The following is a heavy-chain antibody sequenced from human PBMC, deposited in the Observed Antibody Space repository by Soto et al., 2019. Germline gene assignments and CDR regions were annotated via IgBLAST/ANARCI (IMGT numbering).Heavy chain of an antibody. Sequence: EVQLVEFGGGLVQPGGSLRLSCAASGFTFSSYWMHWVRQAPGEGLVWVSRINSDGSNTTYADSVKGRFTTSRDNAKNTLFLQMNSLRGEDTAVYYCARHVAVATISWGTYGMDVWGQGTTVTVSS. J-gene: IGHJ6*02. CDR2: INSDGSNT. D-gene: IGHD5-12*01. V-gene: IGHV3-74*01. CDR1: GFTFSSYW. CDR3: ARHVAVATISWGTYGMDV.